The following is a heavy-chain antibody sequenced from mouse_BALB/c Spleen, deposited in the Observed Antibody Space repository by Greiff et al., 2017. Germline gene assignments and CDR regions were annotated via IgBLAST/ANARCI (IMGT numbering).Heavy chain of an antibody. CDR2: TFYSGIT. D-gene: IGHD1-1*01. CDR3: ARDQTFITTVGYAMDY. Sequence: FPGNKLEYIGNTFYSGITYYNPSLESRTYITRDTSKNQFSLKLSSVTTEDTATYYCARDQTFITTVGYAMDYWGQGTSVTVSS. V-gene: IGHV3-3*02. J-gene: IGHJ4*01.